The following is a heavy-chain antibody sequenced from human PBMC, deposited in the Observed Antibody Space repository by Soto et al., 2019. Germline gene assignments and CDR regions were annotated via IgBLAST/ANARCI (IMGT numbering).Heavy chain of an antibody. J-gene: IGHJ4*02. CDR3: ARSIVVVTAADY. CDR1: GYTLTSYS. Sequence: ASVKLSCKASGYTLTSYSMHWVRQAPGQRLEWMGWINAGNGNTKYSQKFQGRVTITRDTSASTAYMELSSLRSEDTAVYYCARSIVVVTAADYWGQGTLVTVSS. V-gene: IGHV1-3*01. D-gene: IGHD2-21*02. CDR2: INAGNGNT.